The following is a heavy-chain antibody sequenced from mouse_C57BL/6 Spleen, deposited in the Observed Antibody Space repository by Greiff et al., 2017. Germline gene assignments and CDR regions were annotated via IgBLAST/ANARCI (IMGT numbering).Heavy chain of an antibody. D-gene: IGHD1-1*01. CDR3: ARRASMTTVVALAY. CDR1: GFTFSSYT. J-gene: IGHJ3*01. CDR2: ISGGGGNT. Sequence: EVQRVESGGGLVKPGGSLKLSCAASGFTFSSYTMSWVRQTPEKRLEWVATISGGGGNTDYPDSVKGRFTISRDNAENTLYLQMSSLRSEDTALYYCARRASMTTVVALAYWGQGTLVTVSA. V-gene: IGHV5-9*01.